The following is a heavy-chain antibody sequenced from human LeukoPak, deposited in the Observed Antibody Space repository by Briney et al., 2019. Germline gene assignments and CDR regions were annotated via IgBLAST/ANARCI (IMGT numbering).Heavy chain of an antibody. CDR1: GGSFSSYA. D-gene: IGHD3-10*01. Sequence: ASVKVSCKASGGSFSSYAISWVRQAPGQGLEWMGRIIPIFGIANYAQKFQGRVTITADKSTSTAYMELSSLRSEDTAVYYCARGDTMVRGRTDYWGQGTLVTVSS. CDR3: ARGDTMVRGRTDY. J-gene: IGHJ4*02. V-gene: IGHV1-69*04. CDR2: IIPIFGIA.